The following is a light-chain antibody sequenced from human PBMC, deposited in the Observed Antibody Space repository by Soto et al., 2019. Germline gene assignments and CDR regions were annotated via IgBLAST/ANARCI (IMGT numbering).Light chain of an antibody. CDR1: SRDVGSYNF. CDR3: SSYTSSSTRV. J-gene: IGLJ2*01. CDR2: DVT. V-gene: IGLV2-14*03. Sequence: QSVLTQPASVSGSPGQSITISCTGTSRDVGSYNFVSWYQQHPGKAPELMIYDVTNRPSGVSNRFSGSKSGNTASLTISGLQAEDEADYYCSSYTSSSTRVFGGGTKLTVL.